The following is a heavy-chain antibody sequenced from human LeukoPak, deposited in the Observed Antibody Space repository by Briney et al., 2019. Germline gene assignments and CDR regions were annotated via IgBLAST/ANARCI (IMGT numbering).Heavy chain of an antibody. CDR3: ARGPMSNQYFQH. CDR2: IIPIFGTA. CDR1: RATFSSYA. V-gene: IGHV1-69*13. J-gene: IGHJ1*01. Sequence: GASVKISFKASRATFSSYAISWVRQAPGQGLEWMGGIIPIFGTANYAQKFQGRVTITADDSTNTAYMELSSLRSEDTAVYYCARGPMSNQYFQHWGQGTLVTVSS.